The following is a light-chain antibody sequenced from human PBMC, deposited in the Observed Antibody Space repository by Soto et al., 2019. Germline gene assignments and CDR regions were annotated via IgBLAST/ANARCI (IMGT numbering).Light chain of an antibody. CDR1: QNIRNW. V-gene: IGKV1-5*03. Sequence: DIQMTQSPSTLSASVGDRVIITCRASQNIRNWLAWYQQKPGKALEALIYKASNLESGVPSRFSGSGSGTEFTLTISSLQPDDFATYYCLQYSSYSTFTFGPGTKVDIK. J-gene: IGKJ3*01. CDR3: LQYSSYSTFT. CDR2: KAS.